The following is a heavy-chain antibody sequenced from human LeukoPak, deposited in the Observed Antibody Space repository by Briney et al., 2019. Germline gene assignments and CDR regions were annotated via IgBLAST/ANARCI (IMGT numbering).Heavy chain of an antibody. CDR3: ARGRGSRSFDY. V-gene: IGHV1-8*01. CDR1: GYTFTSYD. Sequence: ASVKVSCRASGYTFTSYDINWVRQATGQGLEWMGWMNPNSGNTGYAQNFQGRVTMTRDTSIRTAYMELSSLGSEDTAVYYCARGRGSRSFDYWGQGTLVTVSS. J-gene: IGHJ4*02. CDR2: MNPNSGNT.